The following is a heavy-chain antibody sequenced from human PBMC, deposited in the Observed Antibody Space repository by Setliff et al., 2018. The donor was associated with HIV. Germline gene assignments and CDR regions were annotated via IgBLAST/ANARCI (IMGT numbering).Heavy chain of an antibody. CDR1: GGSISSGTYY. CDR3: AMLDTSDYFRNNWFDS. V-gene: IGHV4-61*09. CDR2: TYTDGST. Sequence: PSETLSLTCTVSGGSISSGTYYWSWIRQPAGKGLEWIGHTYTDGSTNFNPSLRSRVTISADTPKNQLSLKLTSVTAADTAVYYCAMLDTSDYFRNNWFDSWGQGTLVTVSS. J-gene: IGHJ5*01. D-gene: IGHD3-22*01.